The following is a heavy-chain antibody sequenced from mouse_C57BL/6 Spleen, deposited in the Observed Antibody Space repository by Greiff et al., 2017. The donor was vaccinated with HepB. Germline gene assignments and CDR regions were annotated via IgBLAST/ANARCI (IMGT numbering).Heavy chain of an antibody. CDR1: GYAFSSSW. CDR3: ARLDQVPYWYFDV. CDR2: IYPGDGDT. Sequence: VQLQQSGPELVKPGASVKISCKASGYAFSSSWMNWVKQRPGKGLEWIGRIYPGDGDTNYNGKFKGKATLTADKSSSTAYMQLSSLTSEDSAVYFCARLDQVPYWYFDVWGTGTTVTVSS. J-gene: IGHJ1*03. V-gene: IGHV1-82*01.